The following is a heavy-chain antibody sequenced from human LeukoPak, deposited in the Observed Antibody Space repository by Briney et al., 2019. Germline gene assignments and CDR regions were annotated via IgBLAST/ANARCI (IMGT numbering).Heavy chain of an antibody. CDR3: ATSVGSSSWYPGYYYGMDV. Sequence: PGGSLRLSCAASGFTFSSYWMNWVRQAPGKGLEWVANIKQDGSEKYYVDSVKGRFTISRDNAKNSLYLQMNSLRAEDTAVYYCATSVGSSSWYPGYYYGMDVWGQGTTVTVSS. CDR1: GFTFSSYW. V-gene: IGHV3-7*01. CDR2: IKQDGSEK. J-gene: IGHJ6*02. D-gene: IGHD6-13*01.